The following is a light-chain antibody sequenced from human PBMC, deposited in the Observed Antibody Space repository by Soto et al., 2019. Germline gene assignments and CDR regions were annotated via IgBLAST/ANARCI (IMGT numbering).Light chain of an antibody. Sequence: EIVLTQSPATLSSSPGERVTLSCRASQSVSSSYLAWYRQKPGQAPRLLIYGASSRATGIPDRFSGSGSGTDFTLTISRLEPEDFAVYYCQQYGSLITFGQGTRLEIK. J-gene: IGKJ5*01. CDR1: QSVSSSY. V-gene: IGKV3-20*01. CDR2: GAS. CDR3: QQYGSLIT.